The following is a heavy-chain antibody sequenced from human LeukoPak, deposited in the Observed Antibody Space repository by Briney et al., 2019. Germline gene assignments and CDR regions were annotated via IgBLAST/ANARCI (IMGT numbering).Heavy chain of an antibody. J-gene: IGHJ4*02. V-gene: IGHV1-18*01. CDR3: ARVYSNSHEPDY. D-gene: IGHD6-13*01. Sequence: ASVKVSCKASRYTFTNYGFSWLRQAPGQGPEWMGWISAYNGNANYAPKFQGRVTLTTDTSTTTAYMELTTLRSDDTAVYYCARVYSNSHEPDYWGQGTLVTVSS. CDR2: ISAYNGNA. CDR1: RYTFTNYG.